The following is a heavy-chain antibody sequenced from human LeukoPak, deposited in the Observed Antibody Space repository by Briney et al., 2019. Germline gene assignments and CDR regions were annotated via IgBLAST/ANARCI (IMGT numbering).Heavy chain of an antibody. CDR2: TYYRPKWYN. J-gene: IGHJ4*02. CDR1: GDTISRNSAG. CDR3: ARRWLQSNFRY. D-gene: IGHD5-24*01. V-gene: IGHV6-1*01. Sequence: QTLSLTLAISGDTISRNSAGRDWVRQSPSRGLEWLGRTYYRPKWYNEYAVSVKSRITINRDTSNNQCSLHMNAVTPEYTAVYFCARRWLQSNFRYWPQGTRVSVSS.